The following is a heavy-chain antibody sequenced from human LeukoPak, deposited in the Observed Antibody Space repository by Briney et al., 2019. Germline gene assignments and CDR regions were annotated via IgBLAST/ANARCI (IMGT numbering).Heavy chain of an antibody. CDR3: ARDPLLYCSGGSCYYDAFDI. CDR2: INHSGST. CDR1: GGSFSGYY. V-gene: IGHV4-34*01. Sequence: SETLSLTCAVYGGSFSGYYWSWIRQPPGKGLEWIGEINHSGSTNYNPSLKSRVTISVDTSKNQFSLRLSSVTAADTAVYYCARDPLLYCSGGSCYYDAFDIWGQGTMVTVSS. J-gene: IGHJ3*02. D-gene: IGHD2-15*01.